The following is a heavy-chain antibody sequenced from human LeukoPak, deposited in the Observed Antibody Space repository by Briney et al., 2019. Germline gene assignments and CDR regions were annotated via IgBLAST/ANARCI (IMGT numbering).Heavy chain of an antibody. Sequence: GGSLRLSCAASGFTFSGYAMSWVRQAPGKGLEWVSAISGSGGSTYYADSVRGRFTISRDNSKNTLYLQMNSLRAEDTAVYYCAKASDIVVVVAASFDYWGQGTLVTVSS. CDR1: GFTFSGYA. CDR2: ISGSGGST. J-gene: IGHJ4*02. V-gene: IGHV3-23*01. CDR3: AKASDIVVVVAASFDY. D-gene: IGHD2-15*01.